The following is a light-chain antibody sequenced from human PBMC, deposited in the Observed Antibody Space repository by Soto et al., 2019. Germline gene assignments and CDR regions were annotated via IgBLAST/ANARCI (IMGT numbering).Light chain of an antibody. CDR3: CSYTNRSTVDV. CDR1: SSDIGGYDY. Sequence: QSALTQPASVSGSAGQSITISCTGTSSDIGGYDYVSWYQHHPGKAPRLILYDVSNRPSGVSNRFSGSKSGNSASLTLSGLQAEDDVEYFFCSYTNRSTVDVFGSGNKLTVL. V-gene: IGLV2-14*03. J-gene: IGLJ1*01. CDR2: DVS.